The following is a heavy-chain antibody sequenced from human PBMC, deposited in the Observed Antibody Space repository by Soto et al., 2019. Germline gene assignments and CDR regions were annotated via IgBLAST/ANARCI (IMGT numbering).Heavy chain of an antibody. J-gene: IGHJ6*02. V-gene: IGHV4-30-4*01. CDR3: ARDRYGENYYYYYGMDV. Sequence: KPXGTLYLTCTVSGGSISSGDYYGSWIRQPPGKGLEWIGYIYYSGSTYYNPSLKSRVTISVDTSKNQFSLKLSSVTAADTAVYYCARDRYGENYYYYYGMDVWGQRTTVTVSS. D-gene: IGHD3-16*02. CDR2: IYYSGST. CDR1: GGSISSGDYY.